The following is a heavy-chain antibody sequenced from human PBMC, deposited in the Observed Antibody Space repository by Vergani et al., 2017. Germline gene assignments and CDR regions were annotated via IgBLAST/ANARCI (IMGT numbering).Heavy chain of an antibody. Sequence: EVQLVQSGAEVKKPGESLRISCKGSGYSFTSYWISWVRQMPGKGLEWMGRIDPSDSYTNYSPSFQGHVTISADKSISTAYLQWSSLKASDTAMYYCARRSQNKSIAVASDYWGQRTLVTGSS. CDR1: GYSFTSYW. V-gene: IGHV5-10-1*03. CDR2: IDPSDSYT. CDR3: ARRSQNKSIAVASDY. J-gene: IGHJ4*02. D-gene: IGHD6-19*01.